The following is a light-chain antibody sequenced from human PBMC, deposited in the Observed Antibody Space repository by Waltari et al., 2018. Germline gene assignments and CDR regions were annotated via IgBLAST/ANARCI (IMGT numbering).Light chain of an antibody. CDR3: CSYAGLGIYV. CDR1: SSDVGNYNL. CDR2: GVT. Sequence: QSGLTQPASVSGSPGQSITISCTGTSSDVGNYNLVSCYQQSPGKAPKLMVYGVTKRNSGVSERCSGAKCGNTASLTIYGLQSEDEADYYCCSYAGLGIYVFGTGTKVTVL. J-gene: IGLJ1*01. V-gene: IGLV2-23*02.